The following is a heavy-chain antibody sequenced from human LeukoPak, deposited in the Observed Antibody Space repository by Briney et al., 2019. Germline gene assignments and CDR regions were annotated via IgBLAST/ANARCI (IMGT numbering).Heavy chain of an antibody. J-gene: IGHJ3*02. CDR2: ISGSGGST. Sequence: PSGGSLRLSCAASGFTFDDYAMPWVRQAPGKGLEWVSAISGSGGSTYYADSVRGRFTISRDNSKNTLYLQMNSLRAEDTAVYYCATHRREPYAFDIWGQGTMVTVSS. CDR1: GFTFDDYA. CDR3: ATHRREPYAFDI. D-gene: IGHD1-26*01. V-gene: IGHV3-23*01.